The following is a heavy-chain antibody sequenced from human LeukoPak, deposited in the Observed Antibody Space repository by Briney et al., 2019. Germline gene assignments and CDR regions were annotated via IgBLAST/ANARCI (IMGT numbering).Heavy chain of an antibody. J-gene: IGHJ6*03. V-gene: IGHV3-30*02. Sequence: GGSLRLSCAASGFIFSSYGMHWVRQAPGKGLEWVAFIRYDGSNNYYADSVRGRFTISRDNSKDTLYLQMNSLRAEDTAVYYCAKDRTVAAAGTYYYYMDVWGKGTTVTVSS. CDR2: IRYDGSNN. D-gene: IGHD6-13*01. CDR1: GFIFSSYG. CDR3: AKDRTVAAAGTYYYYMDV.